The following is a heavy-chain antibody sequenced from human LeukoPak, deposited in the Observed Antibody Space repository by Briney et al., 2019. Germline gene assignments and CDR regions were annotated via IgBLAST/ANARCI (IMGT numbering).Heavy chain of an antibody. J-gene: IGHJ4*02. V-gene: IGHV3-64*01. CDR2: ISSNGGST. Sequence: GGSLRLSCAASGFTFSSYAMHWVRQAPGKGLEYVSAISSNGGSTYYANSVKGRFTISRDNSKNTLYLQMGSLRAEDMAVYYCARDPTLTGTTYLYFDYWGQGTLVTVSS. CDR3: ARDPTLTGTTYLYFDY. CDR1: GFTFSSYA. D-gene: IGHD1-7*01.